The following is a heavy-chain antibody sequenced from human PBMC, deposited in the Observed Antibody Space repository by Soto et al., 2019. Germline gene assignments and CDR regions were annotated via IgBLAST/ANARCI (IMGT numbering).Heavy chain of an antibody. CDR2: IYYSGST. V-gene: IGHV4-39*01. CDR3: ARKYYYDRTIDY. Sequence: QPPGKGLEWIGSIYYSGSTYYNPSLKSRVTISVDTSKNQFSLKLSSVTAADTAVYYCARKYYYDRTIDYWGQGTLVTGPS. J-gene: IGHJ4*02. D-gene: IGHD3-22*01.